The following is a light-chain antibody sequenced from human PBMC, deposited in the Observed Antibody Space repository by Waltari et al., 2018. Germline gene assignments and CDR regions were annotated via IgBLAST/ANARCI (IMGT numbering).Light chain of an antibody. CDR2: DAS. CDR3: QQYGGSPPLT. Sequence: EIVLTQSPATLSLSPGERATLSCRASQSVSSSYLAWYQQKPGLAPRLLIYDASSRATGIPDRFSGSGSGTDFTLTISRLEPEDFAVYYCQQYGGSPPLTFGGGTKVEIK. CDR1: QSVSSSY. V-gene: IGKV3D-20*01. J-gene: IGKJ4*01.